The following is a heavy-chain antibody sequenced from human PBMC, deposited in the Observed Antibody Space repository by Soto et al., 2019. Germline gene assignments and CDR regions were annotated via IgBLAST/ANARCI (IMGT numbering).Heavy chain of an antibody. V-gene: IGHV3-23*01. D-gene: IGHD2-21*01. J-gene: IGHJ6*02. CDR1: GFTFSSYD. CDR2: ISGSGGST. Sequence: EVQLLESGGGLVQPGGSLRLSCEASGFTFSSYDMNWVRQAPGKGLEWVSGISGSGGSTYYADSVKGRFTISRDNSKNTLNLQMNSLRAEDTAVYYCAKVGESYYYYYGMDVWGQGTTVTVSS. CDR3: AKVGESYYYYYGMDV.